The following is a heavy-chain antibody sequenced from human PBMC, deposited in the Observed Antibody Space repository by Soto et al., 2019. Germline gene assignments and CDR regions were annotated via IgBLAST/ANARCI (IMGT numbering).Heavy chain of an antibody. CDR3: ARGEEWIPKKYYFDY. CDR2: INHSGST. CDR1: GGSFSGYY. Sequence: PSETLSLTCAVYGGSFSGYYWSWIRQPPGKGLEWIGEINHSGSTNYNPSLKSRVTISVDTSKNQFSLKLSSVTAADTAVYYCARGEEWIPKKYYFDYWGQGTLVTVSS. J-gene: IGHJ4*02. D-gene: IGHD5-18*01. V-gene: IGHV4-34*01.